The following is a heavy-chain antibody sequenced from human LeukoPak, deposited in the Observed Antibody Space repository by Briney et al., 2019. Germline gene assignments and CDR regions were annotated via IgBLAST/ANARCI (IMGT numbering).Heavy chain of an antibody. CDR3: ARESEEMATMGGY. D-gene: IGHD5-24*01. J-gene: IGHJ4*02. CDR2: IIPMFSTA. Sequence: SVKVSCKASGDTFKKYSISWVRQAPGQGLEWMGRIIPMFSTANYAQKFQGRVTITTDESTSTNYMQLSGLGSEDTAVYYCARESEEMATMGGYWGQGTLVTVSS. V-gene: IGHV1-69*05. CDR1: GDTFKKYS.